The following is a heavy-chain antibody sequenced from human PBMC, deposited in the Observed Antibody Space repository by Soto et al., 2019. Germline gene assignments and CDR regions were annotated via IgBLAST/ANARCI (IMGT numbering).Heavy chain of an antibody. CDR1: GGSISSYY. CDR2: IYYSGST. D-gene: IGHD6-19*01. J-gene: IGHJ4*02. Sequence: LSLTCTVSGGSISSYYWSWIRQPPGKGLEWIGHIYYSGSTNYNPSLKSRVTISVDTSKNQFSLKLSSVTAADTAVYYCARGLYSSGLFDYWGQGTLVTVSS. V-gene: IGHV4-59*01. CDR3: ARGLYSSGLFDY.